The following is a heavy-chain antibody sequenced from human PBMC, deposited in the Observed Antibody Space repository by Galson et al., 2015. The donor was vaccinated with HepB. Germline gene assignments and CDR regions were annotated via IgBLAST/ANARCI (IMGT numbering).Heavy chain of an antibody. Sequence: LRLSCAASGFTFSSYAMSWVRQAPGPGLQWVSAISGSGGSTYYADSVKGRFTISRDNSKNTLYLQMNSLRAEDTAVYYCARAVGYYYYGMDVWGQGTTVTVSS. CDR2: ISGSGGST. J-gene: IGHJ6*02. V-gene: IGHV3-23*01. D-gene: IGHD3-16*01. CDR1: GFTFSSYA. CDR3: ARAVGYYYYGMDV.